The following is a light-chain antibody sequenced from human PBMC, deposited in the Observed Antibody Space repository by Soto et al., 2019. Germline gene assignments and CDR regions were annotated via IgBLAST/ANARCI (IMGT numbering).Light chain of an antibody. CDR3: CSYAGSYTFV. Sequence: QSALTQPRSVSGSPGQSVTISCTGTSSDVGGFNYVSWYQHHPGKAPKLMIYDVDWRPSGVPDRFSGSKSGNTASLTISGLQAEDEANYYCCSYAGSYTFVFGGGTKLTVL. J-gene: IGLJ2*01. V-gene: IGLV2-11*01. CDR1: SSDVGGFNY. CDR2: DVD.